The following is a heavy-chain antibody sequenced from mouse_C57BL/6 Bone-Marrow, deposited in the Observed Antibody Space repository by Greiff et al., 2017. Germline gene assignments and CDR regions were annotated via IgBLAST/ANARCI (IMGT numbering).Heavy chain of an antibody. J-gene: IGHJ2*01. CDR3: ARNPYYYGSSPFYFDY. D-gene: IGHD1-1*01. CDR1: GYSFTSYY. V-gene: IGHV1-66*01. CDR2: IYPGSGNT. Sequence: VQLQQSGPELVKPGASVKISCKASGYSFTSYYIHWVKQRPGQGLEWIGWIYPGSGNTKYNEKFKGKATLTADTSSSTAYMQLSSLTSEDSAVYYCARNPYYYGSSPFYFDYWGQGTTLTVSS.